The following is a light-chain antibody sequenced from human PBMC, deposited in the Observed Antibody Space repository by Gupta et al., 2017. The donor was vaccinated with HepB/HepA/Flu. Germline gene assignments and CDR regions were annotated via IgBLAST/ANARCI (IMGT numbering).Light chain of an antibody. Sequence: SELTQPPSVSVSPGQTARITCSGDALPKQYAYWYQQKPGQAPVLVIYKDSERPSGIPERFSGSSSGTTVTLTISGVQAEDEADYYCQSADSSGTYVVFGGGTKLTVL. CDR2: KDS. CDR1: ALPKQY. J-gene: IGLJ2*01. CDR3: QSADSSGTYVV. V-gene: IGLV3-25*03.